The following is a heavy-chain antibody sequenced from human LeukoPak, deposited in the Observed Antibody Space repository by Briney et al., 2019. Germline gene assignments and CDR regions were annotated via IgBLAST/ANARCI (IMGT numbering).Heavy chain of an antibody. Sequence: SETLSLTCTVSGGSISSYYWSWIRQPPGKGLEWIGYIYYSGSTNYNPSLKSRVTISVDTSKNQFSLKLSSVTAADTAVYYCASASNYYDSSGYYGYYYYYYMDVWGKGTTVTVSS. CDR3: ASASNYYDSSGYYGYYYYYYMDV. D-gene: IGHD3-22*01. CDR1: GGSISSYY. J-gene: IGHJ6*03. CDR2: IYYSGST. V-gene: IGHV4-59*01.